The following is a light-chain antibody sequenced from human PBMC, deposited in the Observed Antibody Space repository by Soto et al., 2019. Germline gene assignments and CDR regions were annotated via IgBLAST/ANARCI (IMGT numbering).Light chain of an antibody. CDR2: VAS. Sequence: EIVLTQSPGTLSLSLGERATLSCRASQSVSSSYLAWYQQKPGQAPRLLIYVASSRATGIPDRFSGSGSGTDFTLTISRLEAEDVAVYYCQQYGSSPHTFGQGTKLEIK. V-gene: IGKV3-20*01. J-gene: IGKJ2*01. CDR3: QQYGSSPHT. CDR1: QSVSSSY.